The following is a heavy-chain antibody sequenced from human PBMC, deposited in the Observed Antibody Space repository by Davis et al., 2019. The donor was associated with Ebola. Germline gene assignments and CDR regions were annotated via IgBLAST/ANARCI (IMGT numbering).Heavy chain of an antibody. J-gene: IGHJ4*02. D-gene: IGHD3-16*01. Sequence: GKSLKISCAASGFTFSSYAMSWVRQAPGKGLEWVSAISGSVDSTYYADSVKGRFTISRDNSKNTLYLQMNSLRAEDTAVYYCAKEEGGYYFDYWGQGTLVTVSS. CDR3: AKEEGGYYFDY. V-gene: IGHV3-23*01. CDR1: GFTFSSYA. CDR2: ISGSVDST.